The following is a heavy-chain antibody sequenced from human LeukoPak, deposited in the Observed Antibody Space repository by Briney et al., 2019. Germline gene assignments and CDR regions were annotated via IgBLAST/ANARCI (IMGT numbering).Heavy chain of an antibody. D-gene: IGHD6-13*01. CDR1: GFTFSSYW. CDR3: ARDKLLEQQLTRHNWFDP. Sequence: GGSLRLSCAASGFTFSSYWMSWVRQTPGKGLEWVSFISGGGGTTYYADSVKGRFTISRDNSKNTLYLQMNSLRAEDTAVYYCARDKLLEQQLTRHNWFDPWGQGTLVTVSS. J-gene: IGHJ5*02. CDR2: ISGGGGTT. V-gene: IGHV3-23*01.